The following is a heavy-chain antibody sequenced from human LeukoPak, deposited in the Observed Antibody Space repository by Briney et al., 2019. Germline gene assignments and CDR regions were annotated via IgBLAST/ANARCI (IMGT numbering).Heavy chain of an antibody. Sequence: GGSLRLSCAASGFTFSSYWMHWVRQAPGKGLEWVSGISGSGGSTYYADSVKGRFTISRDNSRNTLYLQMNSLRAEDTALYYCAKSGLNRFDYWGQGTLVTVSS. CDR2: ISGSGGST. D-gene: IGHD2-15*01. CDR3: AKSGLNRFDY. J-gene: IGHJ4*02. CDR1: GFTFSSYW. V-gene: IGHV3-23*01.